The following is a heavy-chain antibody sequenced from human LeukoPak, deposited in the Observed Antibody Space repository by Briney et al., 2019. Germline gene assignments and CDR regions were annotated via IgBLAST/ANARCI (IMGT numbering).Heavy chain of an antibody. CDR3: VRVGNDYGGLLGAFDI. Sequence: SGGSLRLSCVASGFTFSYYSMNWVRQAPGKGLEWVSYINSISGEIWYADSVKGRFTISRDDAKNSLYLQMNSLRAEDTAVYYCVRVGNDYGGLLGAFDIWGKGTLVTVAS. J-gene: IGHJ4*02. CDR2: INSISGEI. CDR1: GFTFSYYS. V-gene: IGHV3-48*01. D-gene: IGHD4-23*01.